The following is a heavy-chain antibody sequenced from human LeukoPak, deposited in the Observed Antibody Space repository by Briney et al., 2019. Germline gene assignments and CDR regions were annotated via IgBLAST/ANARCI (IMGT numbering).Heavy chain of an antibody. D-gene: IGHD4-23*01. Sequence: GGSLRLSCAASGFTFDDYGMSWVRQAPGKGLEWVSGINWNGGSTGYADSVKGRFTISRDNAKNSLDLQMNSLRVDDTAVYYCVRDRGYSTFDYWGQGTLVIVSS. CDR2: INWNGGST. CDR1: GFTFDDYG. J-gene: IGHJ4*02. V-gene: IGHV3-20*04. CDR3: VRDRGYSTFDY.